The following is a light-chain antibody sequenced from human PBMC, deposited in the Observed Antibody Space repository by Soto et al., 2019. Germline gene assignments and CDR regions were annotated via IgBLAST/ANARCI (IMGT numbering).Light chain of an antibody. CDR2: AAS. CDR3: PQPGT. V-gene: IGKV1-9*01. J-gene: IGKJ4*01. Sequence: DRQFTQSASFLAPAVLGRFIITCRASQGISSYLAWYQQKPGKAPKLLIYAASTLQSGVPSRFSGTGFGTEFTLPHTSLQPEDFSTYPCPQPGTVGGGTKVDIK. CDR1: QGISSY.